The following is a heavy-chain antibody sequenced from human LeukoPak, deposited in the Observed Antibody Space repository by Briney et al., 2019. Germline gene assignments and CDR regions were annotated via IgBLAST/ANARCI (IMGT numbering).Heavy chain of an antibody. CDR2: MNPNSGNT. CDR3: ARGQYQLLYYYGMDV. J-gene: IGHJ6*02. V-gene: IGHV1-8*01. CDR1: GYTFTSYD. Sequence: ASVKVSCKASGYTFTSYDINWVRQATGQGLEWMGWMNPNSGNTGYAQKFQGRVTMTRNTSISTAYMELSSLRSEDTAVYYCARGQYQLLYYYGMDVWGQGTTVTVSS. D-gene: IGHD2-2*01.